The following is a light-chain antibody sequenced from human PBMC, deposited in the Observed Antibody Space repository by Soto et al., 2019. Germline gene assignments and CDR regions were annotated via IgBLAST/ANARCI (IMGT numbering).Light chain of an antibody. CDR2: AAS. J-gene: IGKJ3*01. CDR1: QVISNN. CDR3: QQLNSYPRT. Sequence: IQLTQSPSSLSASVGDRVSITCRASQVISNNLAWYQQKPGKAPNLLIYAASTLQSGVPSRFSGSGSGIDFTLTISSLQPEDFATYYCQQLNSYPRTFGPGTKVDIX. V-gene: IGKV1-9*01.